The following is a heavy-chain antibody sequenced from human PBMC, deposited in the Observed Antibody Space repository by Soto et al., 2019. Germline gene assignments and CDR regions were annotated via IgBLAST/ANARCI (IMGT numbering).Heavy chain of an antibody. CDR1: GGSFSGYN. CDR3: ARGGDGFDL. CDR2: INHSGST. Sequence: SETLSLTCAVYGGSFSGYNWSWIRQPPGKGLEWIGEINHSGSTYYSPSLKSRVTISVDTSENQFSLKLTSMTAADTAVYYCARGGDGFDLWGQGKMVTVSS. J-gene: IGHJ3*01. V-gene: IGHV4-34*09.